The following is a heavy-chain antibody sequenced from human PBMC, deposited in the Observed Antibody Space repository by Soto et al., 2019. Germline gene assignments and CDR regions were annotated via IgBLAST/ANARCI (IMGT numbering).Heavy chain of an antibody. CDR2: VNPIVSMS. J-gene: IGHJ4*02. CDR1: GDTFNFYS. CDR3: ATSYGSGYRAFDY. D-gene: IGHD3-10*01. V-gene: IGHV1-69*04. Sequence: QVQLVQSGAEVKRPGSSVKVSCKASGDTFNFYSINWVRKAPGVGLEWMGRVNPIVSMSNYAQRFQGRVTMTADKSTSTAYMELSGLRSEDTAIYYCATSYGSGYRAFDYWGQGALVTVSS.